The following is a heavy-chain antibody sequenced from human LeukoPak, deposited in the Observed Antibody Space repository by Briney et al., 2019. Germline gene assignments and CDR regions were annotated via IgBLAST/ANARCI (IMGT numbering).Heavy chain of an antibody. Sequence: GGSLRLSCAASGFTFSNAWMSWVRQAPGKGLEWVARIKSKTDGGTTDYAAPVKGRFTISRNDSKNTLYLQMNSLKTEDTAVYYCTTDPHSSGRDYWGQGTLVTVSS. V-gene: IGHV3-15*01. CDR1: GFTFSNAW. J-gene: IGHJ4*02. D-gene: IGHD6-19*01. CDR3: TTDPHSSGRDY. CDR2: IKSKTDGGTT.